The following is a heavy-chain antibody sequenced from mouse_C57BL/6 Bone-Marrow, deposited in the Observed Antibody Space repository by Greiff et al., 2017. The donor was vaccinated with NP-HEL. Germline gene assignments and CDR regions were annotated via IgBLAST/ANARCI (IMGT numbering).Heavy chain of an antibody. D-gene: IGHD2-1*01. CDR3: AIYYGNYLAWFAY. J-gene: IGHJ3*01. CDR2: IDPSDSYT. Sequence: VQLQQSGAELVRPGTSVKLSCKASGYTFTSYWMHWVKQRPGQGLEWIGVIDPSDSYTNYNQKFKGKATLTVDTSSSTAYMQLSSLTSEDSAVYYCAIYYGNYLAWFAYWGQGTLVTVSA. CDR1: GYTFTSYW. V-gene: IGHV1-59*01.